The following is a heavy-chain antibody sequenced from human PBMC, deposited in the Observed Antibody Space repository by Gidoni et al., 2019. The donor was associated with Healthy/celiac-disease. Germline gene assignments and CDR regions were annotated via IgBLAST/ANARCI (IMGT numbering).Heavy chain of an antibody. V-gene: IGHV1-69*02. D-gene: IGHD2-21*01. CDR2: IIPILGIA. Sequence: QVQLVQSGAEVKKPGSSVKVSCKASGGTFSSYTISWVRQAPGQGLEWMGRIIPILGIANYAQKFQGRVTITADKSTSTAYMELSSLRSEDTAVYYCARASDSKSAFDIWGQGTMVTVSS. CDR3: ARASDSKSAFDI. J-gene: IGHJ3*02. CDR1: GGTFSSYT.